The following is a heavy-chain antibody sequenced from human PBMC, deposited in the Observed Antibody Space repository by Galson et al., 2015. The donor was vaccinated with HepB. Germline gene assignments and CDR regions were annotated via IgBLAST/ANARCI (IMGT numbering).Heavy chain of an antibody. Sequence: SLRLSCAASGFTFSSYAMHWVRQAPGKGLAYVSAINTNGGCTNYASSVKGRFTISRDNSKNTLYLQMGSLRAEDMAVYYCARLNCSGGSCYFDYWGQGTLVTVSS. V-gene: IGHV3-64*01. CDR1: GFTFSSYA. J-gene: IGHJ4*02. CDR3: ARLNCSGGSCYFDY. CDR2: INTNGGCT. D-gene: IGHD2-15*01.